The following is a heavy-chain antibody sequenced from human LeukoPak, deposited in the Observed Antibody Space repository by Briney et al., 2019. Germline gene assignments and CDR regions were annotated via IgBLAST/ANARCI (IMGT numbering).Heavy chain of an antibody. V-gene: IGHV1-2*02. D-gene: IGHD1-26*01. CDR1: GYTFTAYY. J-gene: IGHJ3*02. Sequence: ASVKVSCKASGYTFTAYYIHWLRQAPGQGLEWMGWINPNSGGTNYAQKFQGRVTMTRDTSISTAYMELSRLRSDDTAVYYCARDRLYSGSYMDAFDIWGQGTMVTVSS. CDR3: ARDRLYSGSYMDAFDI. CDR2: INPNSGGT.